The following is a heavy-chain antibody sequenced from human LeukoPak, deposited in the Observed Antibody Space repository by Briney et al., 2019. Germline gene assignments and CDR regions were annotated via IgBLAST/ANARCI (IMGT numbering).Heavy chain of an antibody. V-gene: IGHV4-39*01. CDR3: ATGGVPFDY. CDR2: IYYSGST. D-gene: IGHD3-16*01. CDR1: GGSISSSSYY. Sequence: PSETLSLTCTVSGGSISSSSYYWGWIRQPPGKGLEWIGSIYYSGSTYYNPSLKSRVTISVGTSKNQFSLKLSSVTAADTAVYYCATGGVPFDYWGQGTLVTVSS. J-gene: IGHJ4*02.